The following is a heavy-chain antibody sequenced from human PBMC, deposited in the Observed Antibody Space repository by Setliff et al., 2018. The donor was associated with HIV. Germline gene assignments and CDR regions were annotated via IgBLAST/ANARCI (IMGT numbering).Heavy chain of an antibody. CDR2: ISYDGSNK. D-gene: IGHD6-6*01. J-gene: IGHJ6*02. Sequence: GGSLRLSCAASGFTFSSYAMHWVRQAPGKGLEWVAVISYDGSNKYYADSVKGRFTISRDNSKNTLYLQMNSLRAEDTAVYYCARDDPPREDSSSPVLFYSGMDVWGQGTPVTVSS. V-gene: IGHV3-30*04. CDR1: GFTFSSYA. CDR3: ARDDPPREDSSSPVLFYSGMDV.